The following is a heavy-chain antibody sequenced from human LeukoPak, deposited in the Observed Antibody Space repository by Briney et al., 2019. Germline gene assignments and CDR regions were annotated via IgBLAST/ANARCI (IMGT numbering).Heavy chain of an antibody. D-gene: IGHD3-3*01. Sequence: ASVKVSCKASGYTFTSYGISWVRQAPGQGLEWMGWISAYNGNTNYAQKLQGRVTMTRNTSISTAYMELSSLRSDDTAVYYCARETYYDFWSGYLSSPRWFDPWGQGTLVTVSS. CDR1: GYTFTSYG. J-gene: IGHJ5*02. V-gene: IGHV1-18*01. CDR2: ISAYNGNT. CDR3: ARETYYDFWSGYLSSPRWFDP.